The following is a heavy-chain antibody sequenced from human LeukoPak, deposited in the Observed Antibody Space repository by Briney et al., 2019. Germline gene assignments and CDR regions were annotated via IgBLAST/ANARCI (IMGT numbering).Heavy chain of an antibody. CDR1: GGTFSSYA. CDR2: IIHIFGTA. V-gene: IGHV1-69*13. CDR3: ARVAAAGTRDDY. Sequence: SVTVSFTSSGGTFSSYAISWERQAPGQGLEWMGGIIHIFGTANYAQKFQGRVTITADESTSTAYMELSSLRSEDTAVYYCARVAAAGTRDDYWGQGTLVTVSS. J-gene: IGHJ4*02. D-gene: IGHD6-13*01.